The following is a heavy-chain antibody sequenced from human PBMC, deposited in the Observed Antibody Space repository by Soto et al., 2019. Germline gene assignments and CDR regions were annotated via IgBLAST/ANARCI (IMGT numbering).Heavy chain of an antibody. CDR3: ASRDPGTSVDY. CDR1: GGSFTSNNW. D-gene: IGHD1-7*01. V-gene: IGHV4-4*02. J-gene: IGHJ4*02. Sequence: ETLSLTCSGSGGSFTSNNWWCWVRQPPGQGLEWIGEIDRTGSTNYNPSLKSRVTISLDKSENQFSWKATSLTAADTAVYYCASRDPGTSVDYWGQGTLVTVYS. CDR2: IDRTGST.